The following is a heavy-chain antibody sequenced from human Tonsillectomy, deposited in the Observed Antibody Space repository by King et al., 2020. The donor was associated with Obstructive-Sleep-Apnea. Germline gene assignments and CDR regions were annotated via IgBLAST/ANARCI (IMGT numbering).Heavy chain of an antibody. J-gene: IGHJ4*02. D-gene: IGHD2-2*01. Sequence: VQLVQSGAEVKKPGASVKVSCKAAGYTFSTYAISWVRQAPGQGLEWMGWISAYNGYTNYAQKFQGRVTMTTDTSTSTAYMDLRSLRSDDTAVYYCARDLPQNIVLVPAAFDYWGQGTLVTVSS. CDR2: ISAYNGYT. CDR3: ARDLPQNIVLVPAAFDY. V-gene: IGHV1-18*01. CDR1: GYTFSTYA.